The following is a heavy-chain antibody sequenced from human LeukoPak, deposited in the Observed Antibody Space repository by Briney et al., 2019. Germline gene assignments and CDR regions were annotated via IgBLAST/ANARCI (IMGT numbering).Heavy chain of an antibody. V-gene: IGHV3-21*04. Sequence: PGGPLRLSCATYGFTFTSYSLNWVRQAPGKGLEWVSSIGPSGGSIFYADSLKGRISISRDNAQNSLHLQLSSLRADDTAVYYCARLAGSRPPWYLDLWGRGTLVTVSS. CDR2: IGPSGGSI. CDR3: ARLAGSRPPWYLDL. CDR1: GFTFTSYS. J-gene: IGHJ2*01. D-gene: IGHD6-19*01.